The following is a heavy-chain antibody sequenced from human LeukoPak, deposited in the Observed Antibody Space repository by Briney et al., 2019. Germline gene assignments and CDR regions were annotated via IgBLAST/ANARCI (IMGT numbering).Heavy chain of an antibody. J-gene: IGHJ3*01. D-gene: IGHD3-10*02. Sequence: GGSLRLSCAASGFTFSSYAMHWVRQAPGKGLEWVAVISYDGSNKYYADSVKDRFTISRDNSKNTLYLQMNSLRAEDTAVYYCAKFFTGDYVRAFDVWGQGTMVTVSS. V-gene: IGHV3-30*18. CDR3: AKFFTGDYVRAFDV. CDR2: ISYDGSNK. CDR1: GFTFSSYA.